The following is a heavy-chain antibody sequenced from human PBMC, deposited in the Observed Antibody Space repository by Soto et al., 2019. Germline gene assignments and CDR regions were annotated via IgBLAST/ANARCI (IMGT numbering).Heavy chain of an antibody. V-gene: IGHV3-33*01. CDR2: IWYDGSNK. CDR1: GFTFSSYG. CDR3: ARDGTGYNYFDY. Sequence: QVQLVESGGGVVQPGRSLRLSCAASGFTFSSYGMHWVRQAPGKGLEWVAVIWYDGSNKYYADSVKGRFTISRDNSKNTLYLQMNSLSAEDTAVYDCARDGTGYNYFDYWGQGTLVTVAS. J-gene: IGHJ4*02. D-gene: IGHD5-12*01.